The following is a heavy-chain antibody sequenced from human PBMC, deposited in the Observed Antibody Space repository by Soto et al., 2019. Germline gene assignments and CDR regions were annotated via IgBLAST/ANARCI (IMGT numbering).Heavy chain of an antibody. CDR2: IYYSGST. CDR3: ARTFSTVTIFDY. CDR1: GGSISSSSYY. Sequence: SETLSLTCTVSGGSISSSSYYWGWIRQPPGKGLEWIGSIYYSGSTYYNPSLKSRVTISVDTSKNQFSLKLSSVTAADTAVYYCARTFSTVTIFDYWGQGTLVTVSS. V-gene: IGHV4-39*01. J-gene: IGHJ4*02. D-gene: IGHD4-17*01.